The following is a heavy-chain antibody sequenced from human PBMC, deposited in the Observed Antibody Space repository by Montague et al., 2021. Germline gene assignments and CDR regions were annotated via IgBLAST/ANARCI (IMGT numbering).Heavy chain of an antibody. J-gene: IGHJ5*02. V-gene: IGHV6-1*01. Sequence: CAISGDSVTINGATGNWIRQSPSRALEWLGRTYYRSKWYNEYAISVKSRITVNPDTSKNQFSLLLNSVTPEDTAVYYCARGWQKRFDPWGQGTLVTVSS. D-gene: IGHD5-24*01. CDR3: ARGWQKRFDP. CDR1: GDSVTINGAT. CDR2: TYYRSKWYN.